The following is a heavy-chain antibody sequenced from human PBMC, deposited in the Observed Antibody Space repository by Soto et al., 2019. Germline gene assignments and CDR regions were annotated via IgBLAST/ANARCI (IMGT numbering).Heavy chain of an antibody. J-gene: IGHJ4*02. CDR2: ISSSSSYT. CDR3: ARIPNYDFWSGYSPGYYFDY. CDR1: GFTFSDYY. D-gene: IGHD3-3*01. V-gene: IGHV3-11*06. Sequence: QVQLVESGGGLVKPGGSLRLSCAASGFTFSDYYMSWIRQAPGKGREWVSYISSSSSYTNYADSVKGRFTISRDNAKNSLYLQMNSLRAEDTAVYYCARIPNYDFWSGYSPGYYFDYWGQGTLVTVSS.